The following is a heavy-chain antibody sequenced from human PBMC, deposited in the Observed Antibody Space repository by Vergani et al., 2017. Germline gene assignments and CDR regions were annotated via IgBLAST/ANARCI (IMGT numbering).Heavy chain of an antibody. CDR2: IIPIFGTA. CDR3: ARDPRGYGGDPEDYYYGMDV. J-gene: IGHJ6*02. D-gene: IGHD2-21*02. V-gene: IGHV1-69*13. CDR1: GGTFSSYA. Sequence: QVQLVQSGAEVKKPGSSVKVSCKASGGTFSSYAISWVRQAPGQGLEWMGRIIPIFGTANYAQKFQGRVTITADESTSTAYMELTSLRSQDTAVYYSARDPRGYGGDPEDYYYGMDVWGQGTTVTVSS.